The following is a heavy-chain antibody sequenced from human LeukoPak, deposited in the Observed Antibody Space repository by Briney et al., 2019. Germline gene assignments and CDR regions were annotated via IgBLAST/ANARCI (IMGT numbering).Heavy chain of an antibody. D-gene: IGHD6-19*01. Sequence: GGSLRLSCAVSGLTISNYWMNWVRQAPGKGLEWVAKIEQDGNGKEYVDSVKGRFTISRDNSKNSLQMQINSVRAEDTAVYYCARGGSGGSMDHWGQGTLVTVSS. V-gene: IGHV3-7*01. J-gene: IGHJ4*02. CDR2: IEQDGNGK. CDR3: ARGGSGGSMDH. CDR1: GLTISNYW.